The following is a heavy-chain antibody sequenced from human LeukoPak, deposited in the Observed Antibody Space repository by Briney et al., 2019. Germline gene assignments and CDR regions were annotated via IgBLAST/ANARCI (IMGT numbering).Heavy chain of an antibody. CDR1: GFTFNNSA. D-gene: IGHD6-19*01. CDR2: IGAGGTYT. V-gene: IGHV3-23*01. J-gene: IGHJ4*02. CDR3: ARDREERRRPASNGYYFDY. Sequence: PGGSLRHSCAASGFTFNNSAMNWVRQAPGEGLQWVSGIGAGGTYTYYADSVKGRFTISRDNSRNTVYLQMNSLRVEDTAIYYCARDREERRRPASNGYYFDYWGQGTLVTVSS.